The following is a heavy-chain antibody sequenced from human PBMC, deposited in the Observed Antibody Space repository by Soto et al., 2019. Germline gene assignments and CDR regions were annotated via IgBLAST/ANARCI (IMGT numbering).Heavy chain of an antibody. J-gene: IGHJ4*02. CDR2: ITGGGSST. CDR3: AKGSAAARPYYFDY. CDR1: GFTFSRYA. Sequence: PGGSLRLSCAASGFTFSRYAMSWVRQAPGKGLEWVSAITGGGSSTYYADSVKGRFTISRDNSKNTLSLQTNGLRAEDTAVYYCAKGSAAARPYYFDYWGQGALVTVSS. V-gene: IGHV3-23*01. D-gene: IGHD6-13*01.